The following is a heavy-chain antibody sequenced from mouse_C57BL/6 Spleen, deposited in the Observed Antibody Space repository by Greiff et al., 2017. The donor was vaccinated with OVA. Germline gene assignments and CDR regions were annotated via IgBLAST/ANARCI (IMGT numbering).Heavy chain of an antibody. CDR2: INPNYGTT. V-gene: IGHV1-39*01. J-gene: IGHJ4*01. CDR3: VRQLGEVYYYAMDY. Sequence: VQLQQSGPELVKPGASVKISCKASGYSFTDYNMNWVKQSNGKSLEWIGVINPNYGTTSYNQKFKGKATLTVDQSSSTAYMQLNSLTSEDSAVYYCVRQLGEVYYYAMDYWGQGTSVTVSS. CDR1: GYSFTDYN. D-gene: IGHD4-1*02.